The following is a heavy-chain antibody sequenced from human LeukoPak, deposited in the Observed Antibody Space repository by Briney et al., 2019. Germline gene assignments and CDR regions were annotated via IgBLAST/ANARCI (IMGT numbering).Heavy chain of an antibody. D-gene: IGHD3-16*02. CDR2: ISSSSSYI. CDR3: ALYDYVWGSYRYTTDY. V-gene: IGHV3-21*01. J-gene: IGHJ4*02. CDR1: GFTFSSYS. Sequence: GGSLRLSCAASGFTFSSYSMNWVRQAPGKGREWVSSISSSSSYIYYADSVKGRFTISRDNAKNSLYLQMNSLRAEDTAVYYCALYDYVWGSYRYTTDYWGQGTLVTVSS.